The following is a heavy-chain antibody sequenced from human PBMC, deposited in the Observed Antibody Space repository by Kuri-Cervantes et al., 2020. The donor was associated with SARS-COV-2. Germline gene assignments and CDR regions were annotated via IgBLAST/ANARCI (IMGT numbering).Heavy chain of an antibody. CDR3: ARSFDY. CDR1: GFTVTNNY. V-gene: IGHV3-53*01. Sequence: GESLKISCAASGFTVTNNYMSWVRQAPGKGLEWASLIYSGGSIRYADSVKGRFIISRDISKNTLSLQMNSLRAEDTAVYYCARSFDYWGLGTLVTVSS. J-gene: IGHJ4*02. CDR2: IYSGGSI.